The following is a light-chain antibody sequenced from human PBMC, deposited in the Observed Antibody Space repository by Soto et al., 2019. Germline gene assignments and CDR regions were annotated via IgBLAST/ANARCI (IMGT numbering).Light chain of an antibody. Sequence: EIVMTQSPATLSVSPGERATLSCRASQSVSSNLAWYQQKPGQAPRLLIYGASTRATGIPARFSGSGSGTEFTLTISSLQSEDFAVYYCQQYNNWLVACGQGTKVEIK. CDR2: GAS. V-gene: IGKV3-15*01. CDR1: QSVSSN. J-gene: IGKJ1*01. CDR3: QQYNNWLVA.